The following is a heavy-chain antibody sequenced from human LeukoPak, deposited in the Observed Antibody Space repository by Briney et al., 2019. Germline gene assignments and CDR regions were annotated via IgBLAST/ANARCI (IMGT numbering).Heavy chain of an antibody. CDR1: GGTFSSYA. CDR3: ASSPRSAAATNDKYYYYGMDV. V-gene: IGHV1-69*04. Sequence: ASVKLSCKASGGTFSSYAISWVRQAPGQGLEWMGRIIPIFGIANYAQKFQGRVTITADKSTSTAYMELSSLRSEDTAVYYCASSPRSAAATNDKYYYYGMDVWGQGTTVTVSS. CDR2: IIPIFGIA. D-gene: IGHD2-15*01. J-gene: IGHJ6*02.